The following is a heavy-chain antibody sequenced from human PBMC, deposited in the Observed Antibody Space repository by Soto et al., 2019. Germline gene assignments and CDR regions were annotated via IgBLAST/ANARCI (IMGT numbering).Heavy chain of an antibody. CDR1: GGSISSYY. V-gene: IGHV4-59*08. Sequence: PSETLSLTCTVSGGSISSYYWSWIRQPPGKGLEWIGYIYYSGSTNYNPSPKSRVTISVDTSKNQFSLRLSSVTAADTAVYYCASGGGYSGINGGDWGQGILVTVSS. CDR3: ASGGGYSGINGGD. CDR2: IYYSGST. J-gene: IGHJ4*02. D-gene: IGHD5-12*01.